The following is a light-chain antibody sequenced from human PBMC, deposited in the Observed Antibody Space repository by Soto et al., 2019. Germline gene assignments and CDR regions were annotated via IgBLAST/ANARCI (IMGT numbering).Light chain of an antibody. V-gene: IGKV1-39*01. Sequence: DIQMTQSPSSVSASVGDRVTITCRASQSISRYLNWYQQKPGKAPKLLIYAASSLQSGVPSRFSGSGSGTDFTLTISSLQPEDFATYYCQQSYSTPPFTFGPGTKVDIK. CDR2: AAS. J-gene: IGKJ3*01. CDR1: QSISRY. CDR3: QQSYSTPPFT.